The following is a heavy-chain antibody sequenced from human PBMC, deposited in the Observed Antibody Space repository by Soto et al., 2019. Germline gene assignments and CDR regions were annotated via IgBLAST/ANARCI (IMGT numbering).Heavy chain of an antibody. D-gene: IGHD3-16*01. CDR2: HHSDST. Sequence: QVQLQESGPGLVKPSETLSLTCTVSGGSMRGQHWSWIRQPPGKGLEWIGHHSDSTNYNPSLKSRLTIATDTSTNQFSLKLSSVTAADTAVYYCATYTVGEGGRGYWGQGTLVTVSS. V-gene: IGHV4-4*09. CDR1: GGSMRGQH. J-gene: IGHJ4*02. CDR3: ATYTVGEGGRGY.